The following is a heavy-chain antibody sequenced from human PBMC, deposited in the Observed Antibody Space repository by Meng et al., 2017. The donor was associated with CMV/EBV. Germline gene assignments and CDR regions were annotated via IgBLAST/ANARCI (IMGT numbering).Heavy chain of an antibody. CDR3: ARGRQWLVRGWFDP. D-gene: IGHD6-19*01. J-gene: IGHJ5*02. CDR2: INHSGST. V-gene: IGHV4-34*01. Sequence: PMQESGPGLVKPSASMSLTCTVSGGSFSGSYWSWIRQPPGKRLEWIGEINHSGSTNYNPSLKSRVTISVDTSTNQSSLKLSSVTAADTAVYYCARGRQWLVRGWFDPWGQGTLVTVSS. CDR1: GGSFSGSY.